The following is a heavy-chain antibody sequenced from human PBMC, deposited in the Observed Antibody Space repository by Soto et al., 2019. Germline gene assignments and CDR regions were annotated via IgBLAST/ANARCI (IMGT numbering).Heavy chain of an antibody. CDR1: GGTFSSYT. D-gene: IGHD2-15*01. V-gene: IGHV1-69*13. CDR3: ARSAILRTLLGAFDI. J-gene: IGHJ3*02. CDR2: IIPIFGTA. Sequence: GASVKVSCKTSGGTFSSYTISWVRQAPGQGLEWMGGIIPIFGTANYAQKFQGRVTITADESTSTAYMELSSLRSEDTAVYYCARSAILRTLLGAFDIWGQGTMVTVS.